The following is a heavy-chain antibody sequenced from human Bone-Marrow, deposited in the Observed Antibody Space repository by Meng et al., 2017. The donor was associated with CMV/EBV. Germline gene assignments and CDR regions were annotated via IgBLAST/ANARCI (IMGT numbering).Heavy chain of an antibody. Sequence: SVKVSCKASGGTFSSYAISWVRQAPGQGLEWMGGIIPILGIANYAQKFQGRVTITADKSTSTAYMELSSLRSEDTAVYYCVPVVVPVAALDMDVWGQGTTVTVSS. J-gene: IGHJ6*02. D-gene: IGHD2-2*01. CDR1: GGTFSSYA. CDR3: VPVVVPVAALDMDV. V-gene: IGHV1-69*10. CDR2: IIPILGIA.